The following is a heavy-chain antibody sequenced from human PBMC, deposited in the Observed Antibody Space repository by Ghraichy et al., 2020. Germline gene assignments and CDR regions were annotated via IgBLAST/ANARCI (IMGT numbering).Heavy chain of an antibody. D-gene: IGHD6-19*01. J-gene: IGHJ4*02. CDR3: ARDLGGGWYFDY. CDR1: GFIFSVYW. V-gene: IGHV3-7*01. Sequence: GGSLRLSCAASGFIFSVYWMSWVRQAPEKGPEWVANIKKDGGEKYYVDSVKGRFTISRDNAKNSLYLQMNSLRAEDTAVYYCARDLGGGWYFDYWGQGALVTVSS. CDR2: IKKDGGEK.